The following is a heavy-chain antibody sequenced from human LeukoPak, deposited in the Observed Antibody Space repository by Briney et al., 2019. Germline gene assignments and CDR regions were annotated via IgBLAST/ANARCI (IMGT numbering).Heavy chain of an antibody. V-gene: IGHV5-51*01. CDR3: ASPYSSSWYEFPLAPGYYGMDV. J-gene: IGHJ6*02. D-gene: IGHD6-13*01. Sequence: HGESLKISCKGSGYSFTSYWIGWVRQMPGKGLEWMGIIYPGDSDTRYRPSFQGQVTISADKSISTAYLQWSSLKASDTAMYYFASPYSSSWYEFPLAPGYYGMDVWGQGTTVTVSS. CDR2: IYPGDSDT. CDR1: GYSFTSYW.